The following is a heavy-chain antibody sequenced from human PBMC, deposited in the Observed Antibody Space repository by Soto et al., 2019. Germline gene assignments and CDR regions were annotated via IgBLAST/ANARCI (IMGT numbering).Heavy chain of an antibody. CDR2: IKEDGSEQ. J-gene: IGHJ4*02. V-gene: IGHV3-7*05. CDR3: ARLTAAGGVDQFDY. Sequence: DVQLEESGGGLVQPGGSLRLSCGASEFTFSSYWMTWVRQAPGKGLEWVANIKEDGSEQYQVDSVKGRFTFSRDNAKKTLYLQMNSLRVEDTAVYYCARLTAAGGVDQFDYWGQGTLVTVSS. D-gene: IGHD6-13*01. CDR1: EFTFSSYW.